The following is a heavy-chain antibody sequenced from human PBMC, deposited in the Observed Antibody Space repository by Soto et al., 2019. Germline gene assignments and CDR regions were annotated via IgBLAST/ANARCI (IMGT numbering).Heavy chain of an antibody. J-gene: IGHJ4*02. CDR3: AREYDSGGYYYGLDY. CDR2: ISSNSGTI. Sequence: PGGSLRLSCAASGFTFSDYSMNWVRQVPGKGLEWVSYISSNSGTIYYADSVKGRFIISRDNAKNSLYLQMNSLRAEDTAVYYCAREYDSGGYYYGLDYWGQGTLVTVSS. CDR1: GFTFSDYS. V-gene: IGHV3-48*01. D-gene: IGHD3-22*01.